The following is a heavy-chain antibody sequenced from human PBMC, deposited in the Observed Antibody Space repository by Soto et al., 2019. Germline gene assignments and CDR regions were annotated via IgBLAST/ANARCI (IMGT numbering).Heavy chain of an antibody. J-gene: IGHJ4*02. V-gene: IGHV4-4*02. D-gene: IGHD1-26*01. CDR1: GASISSTTSGNW. CDR3: ARMVGATLVDF. CDR2: IYHSGST. Sequence: QVQLQESGPGLVRPSGTLSLTCAVSGASISSTTSGNWWSWVRQPPGKGLEWIGEIYHSGSTNYNPSLKSRVTISVDKSKNHFSLKLSSVTAADTAVYYCARMVGATLVDFWGQGTLVTVSS.